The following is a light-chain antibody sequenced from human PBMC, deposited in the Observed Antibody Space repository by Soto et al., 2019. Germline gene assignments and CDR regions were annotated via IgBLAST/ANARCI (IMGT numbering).Light chain of an antibody. V-gene: IGKV1-39*01. J-gene: IGKJ2*01. CDR3: QQSYSGLYT. Sequence: DIQMTQSPSSLSASVGDRVTITCRASQTNSRFLSWYQKKPGKAPKLLIYAASTLQPGVPSRFSGSGSGTDFTLTIRSLQPEDFATYYCQQSYSGLYTFGQGTQLEIK. CDR1: QTNSRF. CDR2: AAS.